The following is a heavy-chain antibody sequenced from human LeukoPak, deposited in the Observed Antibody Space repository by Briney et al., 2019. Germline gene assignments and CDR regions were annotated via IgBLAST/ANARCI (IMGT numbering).Heavy chain of an antibody. J-gene: IGHJ4*02. CDR1: GGSISSYY. Sequence: SETLSLTCTVSGGSISSYYWSWIRQPPGKGLEWIGYIYYSGTTSHNPSLKSRLSISVDTSKNQFSLRLSSVTAADTAVYYCARGLYHYDSSVGYWGQGTLVTVSS. CDR3: ARGLYHYDSSVGY. D-gene: IGHD3-22*01. CDR2: IYYSGTT. V-gene: IGHV4-59*01.